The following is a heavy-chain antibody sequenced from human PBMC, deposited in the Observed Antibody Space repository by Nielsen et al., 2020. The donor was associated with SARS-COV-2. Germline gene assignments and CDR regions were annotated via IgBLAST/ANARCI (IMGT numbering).Heavy chain of an antibody. CDR1: GFTFDNYA. J-gene: IGHJ4*02. CDR2: IKRSGGST. V-gene: IGHV3-23*01. Sequence: GESLKISCAASGFTFDNYAMTWVRQAPGKGLEWVSVIKRSGGSTYYADSVKGRFTTSRDNSKNTLYLQMNSLRAEDTAVYYCARGNGWGSYFDYWGQGTLVTVSS. D-gene: IGHD7-27*01. CDR3: ARGNGWGSYFDY.